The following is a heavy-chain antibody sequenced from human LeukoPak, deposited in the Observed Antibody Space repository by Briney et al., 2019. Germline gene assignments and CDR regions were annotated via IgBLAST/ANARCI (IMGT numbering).Heavy chain of an antibody. CDR1: GFTFSRYA. Sequence: GGSLRLSCSASGFTFSRYAIHWVRQAPGKGMEYVSAISSNGGSTYYADSVKGRFTISRDNSKNTLYLQMSSLRAEDTAVYYCVKDGTVTTSSGYFDLWGRGTLVTVSS. CDR3: VKDGTVTTSSGYFDL. V-gene: IGHV3-64D*06. J-gene: IGHJ2*01. D-gene: IGHD4-17*01. CDR2: ISSNGGST.